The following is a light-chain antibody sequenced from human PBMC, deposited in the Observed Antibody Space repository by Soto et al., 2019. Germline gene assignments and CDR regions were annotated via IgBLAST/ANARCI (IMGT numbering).Light chain of an antibody. CDR3: QQYGSSSYT. CDR1: QSVASSY. Sequence: EIVLTQSPGTLSLSPGAGATLSCRASQSVASSYLAWYQQKPGQAPRLLIYGASNRATGIPDRFSGGGYGTDVTLTISRLEAEEFAVYYCQQYGSSSYTFGQGTKLEIK. CDR2: GAS. J-gene: IGKJ2*01. V-gene: IGKV3-20*01.